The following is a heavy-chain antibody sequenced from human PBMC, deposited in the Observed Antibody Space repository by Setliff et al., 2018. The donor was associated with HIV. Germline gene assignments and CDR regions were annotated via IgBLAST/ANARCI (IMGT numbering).Heavy chain of an antibody. CDR3: ARVGSYWSTFDY. CDR1: GYSFTSFG. V-gene: IGHV7-4-1*01. D-gene: IGHD5-18*01. J-gene: IGHJ4*02. Sequence: ASVKVSCKASGYSFTSFGISWLRQAPGQGLEWMGWINTETGNPMYAQGFRGRFVFSLDTSVNTAYLQIHSLKAEDTAIFYCARVGSYWSTFDYWGQGALVTVPQ. CDR2: INTETGNP.